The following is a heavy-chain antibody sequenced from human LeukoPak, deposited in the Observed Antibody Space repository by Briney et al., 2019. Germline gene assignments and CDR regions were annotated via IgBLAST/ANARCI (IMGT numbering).Heavy chain of an antibody. V-gene: IGHV3-9*01. CDR1: GFTFDDYA. J-gene: IGHJ4*02. Sequence: GGSLRLSCAASGFTFDDYAMHWVRQAPGKGLEWVSGISWNSGSIGYADSVKGRFTIPRDNAKNSLYLQMNSLRAEDTALYYCCSGKIAAAAIDYWGQGTLVTVSS. D-gene: IGHD6-13*01. CDR3: CSGKIAAAAIDY. CDR2: ISWNSGSI.